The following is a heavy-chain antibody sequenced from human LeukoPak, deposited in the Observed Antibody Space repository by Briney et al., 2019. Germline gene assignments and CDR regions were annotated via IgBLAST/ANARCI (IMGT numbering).Heavy chain of an antibody. Sequence: GESLKISCKGSGYTFTDYWIGWVRQMPGKGLEWMGSIYPGDSDTRYSPSFQGQVTMSADKSISTAYLQWSSLKASDTAIYYCAREGQVASMGGPYNWFDPWGQGTLVTVSS. J-gene: IGHJ5*02. D-gene: IGHD2-15*01. V-gene: IGHV5-51*01. CDR3: AREGQVASMGGPYNWFDP. CDR1: GYTFTDYW. CDR2: IYPGDSDT.